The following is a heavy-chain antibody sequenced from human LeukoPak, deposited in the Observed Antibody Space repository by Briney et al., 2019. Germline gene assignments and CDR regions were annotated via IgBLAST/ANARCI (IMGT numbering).Heavy chain of an antibody. D-gene: IGHD3-22*01. V-gene: IGHV3-23*01. CDR1: GFTFSNYG. CDR2: IIGSGSST. CDR3: ARWYYYETSGLYYGSFDN. J-gene: IGHJ5*02. Sequence: PGGSLRLSCAASGFTFSNYGMSWVRQAPGKGLQWVSVIIGSGSSTYYADSVKGRFTISRDNARNTLYLQMNSLRAEDTAVYYCARWYYYETSGLYYGSFDNWGQGTLVTVSS.